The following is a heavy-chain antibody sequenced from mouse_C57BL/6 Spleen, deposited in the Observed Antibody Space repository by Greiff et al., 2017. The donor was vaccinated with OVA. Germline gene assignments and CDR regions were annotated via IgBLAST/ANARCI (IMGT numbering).Heavy chain of an antibody. V-gene: IGHV1-18*01. J-gene: IGHJ2*01. CDR1: GYTFTDYN. Sequence: DVQLVESGPELVKPGASVKIPCKASGYTFTDYNMDWVKQSHGKSLEWIGDINPNNGGTIYNQKFKGKATLTVDKSSSTAYMELRSLTSEDTAVYYCARRQLVFDYWGQGTTLTVSS. D-gene: IGHD4-1*02. CDR2: INPNNGGT. CDR3: ARRQLVFDY.